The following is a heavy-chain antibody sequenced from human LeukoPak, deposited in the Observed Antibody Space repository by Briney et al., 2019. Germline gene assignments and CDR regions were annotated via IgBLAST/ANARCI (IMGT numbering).Heavy chain of an antibody. CDR3: ARNPPPSMVRGVIIFDYYGMDV. CDR1: GFTFSIYW. V-gene: IGHV3-7*03. CDR2: IKQDGSEK. D-gene: IGHD3-10*01. J-gene: IGHJ6*04. Sequence: PGGSLRLSCAASGFTFSIYWMSWIRQAPGKGLEWVANIKQDGSEKYYVDSVKGRFTVSRDNAKNSLYLQMNSLRAEDTAVYYCARNPPPSMVRGVIIFDYYGMDVWGKGTTVTVSS.